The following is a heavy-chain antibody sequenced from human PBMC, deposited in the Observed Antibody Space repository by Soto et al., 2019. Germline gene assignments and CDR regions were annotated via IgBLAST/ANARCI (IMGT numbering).Heavy chain of an antibody. CDR2: ISYDGSNK. CDR1: GFTFSSYG. Sequence: GGSLRLSCAASGFTFSSYGMHWVRQAPGKGLEWVAVISYDGSNKYYADSVKGRFTISRDNSKNTLYLQMNSLRAEDTAVYYCAKYTVTNPFDYWGQGTLVTVSS. CDR3: AKYTVTNPFDY. J-gene: IGHJ4*02. D-gene: IGHD4-17*01. V-gene: IGHV3-30*18.